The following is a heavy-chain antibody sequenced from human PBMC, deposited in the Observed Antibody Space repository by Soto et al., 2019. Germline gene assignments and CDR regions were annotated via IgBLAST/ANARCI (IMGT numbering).Heavy chain of an antibody. Sequence: ASVKVSCKASGYTFTSYDINWVRQATGQGLEWMGWMNPNSGNTGYAQKFQGRVTMTRNTSISTAYMELSSLRSEDTAVYYCARGRNYDFWSGYHDAFDSWGQGTMVTVSS. CDR2: MNPNSGNT. V-gene: IGHV1-8*01. CDR3: ARGRNYDFWSGYHDAFDS. D-gene: IGHD3-3*01. J-gene: IGHJ3*02. CDR1: GYTFTSYD.